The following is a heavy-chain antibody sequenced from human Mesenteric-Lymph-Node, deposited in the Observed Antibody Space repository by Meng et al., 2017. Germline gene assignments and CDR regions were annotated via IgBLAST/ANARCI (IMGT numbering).Heavy chain of an antibody. D-gene: IGHD5-12*01. CDR2: IYYSGST. J-gene: IGHJ4*02. Sequence: QPQTQELGPGLVKPSETLSLTCTVSGGSISSSRHYWGWIRQPPGKGLEWIGSIYYSGSTYYNPSLRSRVTMSLDTSKNQFSLKLSSVTATDTAVYYCARHDGGYGDYFDHWGQGTLVTSPQ. CDR1: GGSISSSRHY. CDR3: ARHDGGYGDYFDH. V-gene: IGHV4-39*01.